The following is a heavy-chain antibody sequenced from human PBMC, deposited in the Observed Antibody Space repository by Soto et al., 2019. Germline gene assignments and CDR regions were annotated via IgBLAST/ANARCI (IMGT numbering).Heavy chain of an antibody. CDR3: TMDLTGRQDY. Sequence: RLSCAASGFTFSNYWMHWVRQAPGKGLVWVSRINRDGSTTTYADSVRGRFTISRDNAKNTLYLQMNSLRDEDTAVYYCTMDLTGRQDYWGQGALVTVSS. D-gene: IGHD1-20*01. CDR2: INRDGSTT. J-gene: IGHJ4*01. CDR1: GFTFSNYW. V-gene: IGHV3-74*01.